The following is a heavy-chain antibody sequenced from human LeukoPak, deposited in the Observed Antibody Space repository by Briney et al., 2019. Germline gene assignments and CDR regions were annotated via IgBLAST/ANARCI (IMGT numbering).Heavy chain of an antibody. CDR2: IIPIFGTA. V-gene: IGHV1-69*13. D-gene: IGHD5-18*01. Sequence: VASVKVSCKASGGTFSSYAISWVRQAPGQGLEWMGGIIPIFGTANYAQKFQGRVTITADESTSTAYMELNGLRSDDTAIYYCARTWIQLFTPDFDLWGQGTLVTVSS. J-gene: IGHJ4*02. CDR1: GGTFSSYA. CDR3: ARTWIQLFTPDFDL.